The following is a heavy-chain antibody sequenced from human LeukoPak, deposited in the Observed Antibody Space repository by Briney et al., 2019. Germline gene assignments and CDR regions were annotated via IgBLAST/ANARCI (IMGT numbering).Heavy chain of an antibody. Sequence: AGGSLRLSCTVSGFTVSSNSMSWVRQAPGKGLECVSFIYSGTTNYSDSVKGRFTISRDNSKNTLYLQMNSLRAEDTAVYYCARRAGAYSHPYDYWGQGTLVTVSS. J-gene: IGHJ4*02. CDR3: ARRAGAYSHPYDY. CDR1: GFTVSSNS. CDR2: IYSGTT. D-gene: IGHD4/OR15-4a*01. V-gene: IGHV3-53*01.